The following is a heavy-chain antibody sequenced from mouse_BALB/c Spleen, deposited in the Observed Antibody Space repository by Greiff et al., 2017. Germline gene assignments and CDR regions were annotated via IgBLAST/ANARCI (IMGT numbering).Heavy chain of an antibody. CDR3: ARSDGYWYFDV. Sequence: QVQLQQSGAELVRPGTSVKVSCKASGYAFTNSLIEWVKQRPGQGLEWIGVINPGSGGTNYNEKFKGKATLTADKSSSTAYMQLSSLTSDDSAVYFCARSDGYWYFDVWGAGTTVTVSS. V-gene: IGHV1-54*03. J-gene: IGHJ1*01. CDR1: GYAFTNSL. CDR2: INPGSGGT.